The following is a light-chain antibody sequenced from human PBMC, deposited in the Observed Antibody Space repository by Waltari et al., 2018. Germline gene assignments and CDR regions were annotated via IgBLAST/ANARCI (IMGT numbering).Light chain of an antibody. CDR1: SSNIGRNP. CDR3: AVWDNSLNGVV. J-gene: IGLJ2*01. Sequence: QSVLTQPPSASGTPGQRVTISCSGSSSNIGRNPVNWYQRLPGTAPSLLIYGDNGGPSGVPDRFSGSKSGTSASLAISGLQSEDEVDFYCAVWDNSLNGVVFGGGTKLTVL. V-gene: IGLV1-44*01. CDR2: GDN.